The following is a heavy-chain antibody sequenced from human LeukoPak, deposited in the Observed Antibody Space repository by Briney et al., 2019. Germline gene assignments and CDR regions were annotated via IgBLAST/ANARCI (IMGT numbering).Heavy chain of an antibody. V-gene: IGHV3-11*01. Sequence: GGSLRLSCAASGFTFSDYYMSWIRQAPGKGLEWVSYISSSGSTIYYADSAKGRFTISRDNAKNSLYLQMNSLRAEDTAVYYCARESLVGATVDYWGQGTLVTVSS. D-gene: IGHD1-26*01. CDR2: ISSSGSTI. CDR3: ARESLVGATVDY. J-gene: IGHJ4*02. CDR1: GFTFSDYY.